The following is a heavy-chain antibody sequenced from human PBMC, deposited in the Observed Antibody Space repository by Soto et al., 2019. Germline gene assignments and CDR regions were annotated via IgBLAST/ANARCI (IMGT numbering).Heavy chain of an antibody. D-gene: IGHD5-12*01. CDR1: GFTFSDTW. CDR2: IKTKTDGGTT. J-gene: IGHJ4*02. CDR3: SSRPLGYSAYGSQR. V-gene: IGHV3-15*01. Sequence: VQLVESGGGLVKPGGSLRLSCAASGFTFSDTWMNWVRQAPGKGLEWVGRIKTKTDGGTTEYAAPVKGRFTISRDDSQNTLYLQMSRLTIEDTAVYYCSSRPLGYSAYGSQRWGQGTLVTVSS.